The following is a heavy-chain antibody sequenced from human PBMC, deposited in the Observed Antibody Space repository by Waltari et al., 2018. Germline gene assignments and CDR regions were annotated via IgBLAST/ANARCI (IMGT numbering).Heavy chain of an antibody. D-gene: IGHD5-18*01. CDR2: IYWNDDK. CDR3: AHSARGYSYGLWTDEWNWFDP. CDR1: GFSLSTSGVG. J-gene: IGHJ5*02. Sequence: QITLKESGPTLVKPTQTLTLTCTFSGFSLSTSGVGVGWIRQPPGKALVWLALIYWNDDKRYSPVLKSRLTITKDTSKNQVVLTMTNMDPVDTATYYCAHSARGYSYGLWTDEWNWFDPWGQGTLVTVSS. V-gene: IGHV2-5*01.